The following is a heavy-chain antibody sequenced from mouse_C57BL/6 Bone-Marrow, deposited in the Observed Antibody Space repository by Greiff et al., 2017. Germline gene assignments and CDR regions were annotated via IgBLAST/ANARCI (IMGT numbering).Heavy chain of an antibody. V-gene: IGHV5-6*01. Sequence: EVQGVESGGDLVKPGGSLKLSCAASGFTFSSYGMSWVRQTPDKRLEWVATISSGGSYTYYPDSVKGRFPISRDNAKKTLYLQMSSLKSEDTAMYYCARHHAGFAYWGQGTLVTVSA. CDR3: ARHHAGFAY. CDR2: ISSGGSYT. CDR1: GFTFSSYG. J-gene: IGHJ3*01.